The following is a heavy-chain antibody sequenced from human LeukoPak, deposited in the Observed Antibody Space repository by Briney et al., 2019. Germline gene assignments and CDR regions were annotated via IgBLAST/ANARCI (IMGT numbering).Heavy chain of an antibody. D-gene: IGHD5-18*01. V-gene: IGHV1-69*05. CDR1: GGTFSSYA. CDR2: IIPIFGTA. J-gene: IGHJ5*02. Sequence: SVKVSCKASGGTFSSYAISWVRQAPGQGLEWMGGIIPIFGTANYAQKFQGRVTITTDESTSTAYMELSSLRPEDTAVYYCARDRVDTAMGNWFDPWGQGTLVTVSS. CDR3: ARDRVDTAMGNWFDP.